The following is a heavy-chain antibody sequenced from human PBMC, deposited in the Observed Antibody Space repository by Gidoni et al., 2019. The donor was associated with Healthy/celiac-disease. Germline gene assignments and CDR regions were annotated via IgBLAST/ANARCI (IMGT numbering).Heavy chain of an antibody. CDR2: ISWNSGSK. J-gene: IGHJ4*02. Sequence: EVQLVASGGGLVQSGRSLRLSCAASGFTFADYAMHWVRQAPGKGLEWVPGISWNSGSKGYADSVKGRFTSARDNAKNALYLQMNSLRAEDTALYYCAKDSTYDSSGYAFDYWGQGTLVTVSS. CDR1: GFTFADYA. V-gene: IGHV3-9*01. CDR3: AKDSTYDSSGYAFDY. D-gene: IGHD3-22*01.